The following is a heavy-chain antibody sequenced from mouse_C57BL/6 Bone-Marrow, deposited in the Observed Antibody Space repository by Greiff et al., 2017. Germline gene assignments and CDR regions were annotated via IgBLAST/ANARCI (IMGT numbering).Heavy chain of an antibody. CDR1: GYTFTDYE. Sequence: VQLQQSGAELVRPGASVTLSCKASGYTFTDYEMHWVKQTPVHGLEWIGAIDPETGGTAYNQKFKGKAILTADKSSSTAYMELRNLTSEDSAVYYCTREGFPPAMDYWGQGTSVTVSS. J-gene: IGHJ4*01. CDR3: TREGFPPAMDY. CDR2: IDPETGGT. V-gene: IGHV1-15*01.